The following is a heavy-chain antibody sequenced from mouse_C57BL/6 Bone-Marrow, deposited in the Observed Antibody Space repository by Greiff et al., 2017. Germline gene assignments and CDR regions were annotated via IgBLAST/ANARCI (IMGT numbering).Heavy chain of an antibody. V-gene: IGHV1-69*01. Sequence: QVQLQQPGAELVMPGASVKLSCKASGYTFTSYWMHWVKQRPGQGLEWIGEIDPSDSYTNYNQKFKGKSTLTVDKSSSTAYMQLSSLTSEDSAVYYCARDGSSYDWFAYGGRGTLVTVSA. J-gene: IGHJ3*01. CDR1: GYTFTSYW. CDR3: ARDGSSYDWFAY. CDR2: IDPSDSYT. D-gene: IGHD1-1*01.